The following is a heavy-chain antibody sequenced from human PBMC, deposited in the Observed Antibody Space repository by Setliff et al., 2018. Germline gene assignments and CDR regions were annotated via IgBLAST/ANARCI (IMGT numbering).Heavy chain of an antibody. V-gene: IGHV1-18*01. J-gene: IGHJ3*01. D-gene: IGHD2-2*01. CDR2: ISAQDGNT. Sequence: ASVKVSCKASGYSFLSCGITWVRQAPGQGLEWMGWISAQDGNTIYAQNFQGRVTMTTDTSTGTGYMELRSLRSDDTAVYFCARFGGSCSSSSCYASDLWGQGIMVTVSS. CDR1: GYSFLSCG. CDR3: ARFGGSCSSSSCYASDL.